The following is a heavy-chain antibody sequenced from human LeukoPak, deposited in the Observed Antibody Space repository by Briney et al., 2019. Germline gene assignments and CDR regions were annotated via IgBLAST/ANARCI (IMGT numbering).Heavy chain of an antibody. Sequence: SETLSLTCTVSGGSISSGGYYWSWIRQHPGKGLEWIGYIYYSGSTYYNPSLKSRVTISVDTSKNQFSLKLSFVTAADTAVYYCASITMRYGMDVWGQGTTVTVSS. D-gene: IGHD3-22*01. CDR1: GGSISSGGYY. CDR3: ASITMRYGMDV. J-gene: IGHJ6*02. V-gene: IGHV4-31*03. CDR2: IYYSGST.